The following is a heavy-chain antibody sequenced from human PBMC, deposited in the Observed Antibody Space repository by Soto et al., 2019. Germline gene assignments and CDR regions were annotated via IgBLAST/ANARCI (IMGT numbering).Heavy chain of an antibody. CDR2: ISPPNGNT. D-gene: IGHD6-19*01. CDR1: GYTFTSYD. Sequence: ASVKVSCKASGYTFTSYDISWVRQAPKQGFDWMGSISPPNGNTNYEPKFQYRGTLTTNTSTTTAYMYQGSFRESDTAPYYWASDGGWRPAEYYGINDWDEGTMVNVSS. CDR3: ASDGGWRPAEYYGIND. V-gene: IGHV1-18*01. J-gene: IGHJ6*04.